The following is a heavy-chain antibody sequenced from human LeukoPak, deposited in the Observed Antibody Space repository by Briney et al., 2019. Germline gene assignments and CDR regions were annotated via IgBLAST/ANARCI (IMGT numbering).Heavy chain of an antibody. CDR2: IRYGGSNK. CDR1: GFTFSSYG. CDR3: AKEFKRYYDSSGYFDY. V-gene: IGHV3-30*02. D-gene: IGHD3-22*01. J-gene: IGHJ4*02. Sequence: PGGSLRLSCAASGFTFSSYGMHWVRQAPGKGLEWVAFIRYGGSNKYYADSVKGRFTISRDNSKNTLYLQMNSLRAEDTAVYYCAKEFKRYYDSSGYFDYWGQGTLVTVSS.